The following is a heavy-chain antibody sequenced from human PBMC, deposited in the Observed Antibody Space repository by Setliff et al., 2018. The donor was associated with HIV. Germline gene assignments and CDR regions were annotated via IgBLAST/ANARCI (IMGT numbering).Heavy chain of an antibody. J-gene: IGHJ5*01. Sequence: PSETLSLTCTVSGGSINSDSYNYYWSWIRQPAGRGLEWIGHMYSSGPTSYNPSLKSRVIISRDTSKNQFSLRLTSTSVADTGFYYCARAFEGYCSGGSCHWFDSWGQGTQVTVSS. CDR3: ARAFEGYCSGGSCHWFDS. CDR1: GGSINSDSYNYY. D-gene: IGHD2-15*01. CDR2: MYSSGPT. V-gene: IGHV4-61*09.